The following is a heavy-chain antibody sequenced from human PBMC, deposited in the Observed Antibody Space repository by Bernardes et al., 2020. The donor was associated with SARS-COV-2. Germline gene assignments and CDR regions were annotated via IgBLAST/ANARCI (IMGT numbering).Heavy chain of an antibody. J-gene: IGHJ4*02. CDR3: TRGTEEYHWEPPDY. Sequence: LRLSCTASGFKFDDYAMSWFRQTPGKGLEWVCFIKSKAYGGTTECAASVNGRFSVSRDDSKNIAYLQMNSLKIEDTAVYYCTRGTEEYHWEPPDYWGQGTLITVSS. CDR1: GFKFDDYA. D-gene: IGHD1-26*01. CDR2: IKSKAYGGTT. V-gene: IGHV3-49*03.